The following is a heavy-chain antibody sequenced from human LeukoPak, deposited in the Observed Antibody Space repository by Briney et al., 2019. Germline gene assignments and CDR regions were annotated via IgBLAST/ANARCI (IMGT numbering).Heavy chain of an antibody. V-gene: IGHV4-4*02. D-gene: IGHD3-9*01. CDR2: IYHSGST. J-gene: IGHJ4*02. Sequence: SETLSLTCAVSGGSISSSNWWSWVRQPPGKGLEWIGEIYHSGSTIYNPSLKSRVTISIDKSKNRSSLKLSSVTAADTAVYYCARALGWYYDILTGYFDYWGQETRVTVSS. CDR3: ARALGWYYDILTGYFDY. CDR1: GGSISSSNW.